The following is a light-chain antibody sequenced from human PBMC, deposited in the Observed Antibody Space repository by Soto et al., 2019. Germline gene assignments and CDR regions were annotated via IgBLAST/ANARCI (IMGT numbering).Light chain of an antibody. CDR3: QQANSFPLT. CDR2: GAH. Sequence: DIHLCQSPSLLPPSVGCRFTITCRASQDISSYLEWYQQKPGRAPELLIHGAHSLHSGVPSRFSGSGSGTEFSLTISSLQPEDFATYYCQQANSFPLTFGGGTKVDIK. V-gene: IGKV1-9*01. J-gene: IGKJ4*01. CDR1: QDISSY.